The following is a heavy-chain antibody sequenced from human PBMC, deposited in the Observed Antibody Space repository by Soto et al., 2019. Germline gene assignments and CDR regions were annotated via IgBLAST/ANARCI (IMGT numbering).Heavy chain of an antibody. CDR1: GFTFSSYA. Sequence: QVQLVESGGGVVQPGMSLRLSCAASGFTFSSYAMHWVRQAPGKGLEWVAVISYDGSNKYYADSVKGRFTISRDNSKNTLYLQMNSLRAEDTAVYYCARVGDESIAARPGAPYYYYGMDVWGQGTTVTVSS. V-gene: IGHV3-30-3*01. D-gene: IGHD6-6*01. CDR2: ISYDGSNK. J-gene: IGHJ6*02. CDR3: ARVGDESIAARPGAPYYYYGMDV.